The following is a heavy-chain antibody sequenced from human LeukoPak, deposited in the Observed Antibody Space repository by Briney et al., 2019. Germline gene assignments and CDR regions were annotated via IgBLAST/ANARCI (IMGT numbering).Heavy chain of an antibody. J-gene: IGHJ4*02. CDR1: GFTFSRYT. D-gene: IGHD4-17*01. CDR2: ISSKGGST. Sequence: GGSLRLSCAASGFTFSRYTMHWARQAPGKGLEYVSGISSKGGSTYYASSVKGRFTISRDNSKNTLYLQMGSLRAEDMAVYYCAREDYGTGKFDYWGQGTLAIVSS. CDR3: AREDYGTGKFDY. V-gene: IGHV3-64*01.